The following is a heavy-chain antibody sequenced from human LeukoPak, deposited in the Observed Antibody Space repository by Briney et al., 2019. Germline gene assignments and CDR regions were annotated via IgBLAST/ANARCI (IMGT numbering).Heavy chain of an antibody. CDR2: MNPNSGNT. D-gene: IGHD3-10*01. V-gene: IGHV1-8*01. CDR1: GYTFTSYD. CDR3: ARGGGSGSYYKRDWFDP. Sequence: GASVKVSCKASGYTFTSYDINWVRQATGQGLEGMGWMNPNSGNTGYAQKFQGRVTMTRNTSISTAYMELSSLRSEDTAVYYCARGGGSGSYYKRDWFDPWGQGTLVTVSS. J-gene: IGHJ5*02.